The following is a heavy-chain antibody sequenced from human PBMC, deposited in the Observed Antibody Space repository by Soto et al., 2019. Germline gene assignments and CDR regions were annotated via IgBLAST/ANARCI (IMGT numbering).Heavy chain of an antibody. V-gene: IGHV4-59*01. CDR1: GGSISSYF. Sequence: XETLSLTCTVSGGSISSYFYIWVRQPPGKGLEWIGSVYYTGTTDYNPSLKSRVTISVDTSKTQFSLNLRSVTAADTAVYYCARDLAAVPRAFDYWGRGTLVTVSS. CDR2: VYYTGTT. J-gene: IGHJ4*02. CDR3: ARDLAAVPRAFDY. D-gene: IGHD6-13*01.